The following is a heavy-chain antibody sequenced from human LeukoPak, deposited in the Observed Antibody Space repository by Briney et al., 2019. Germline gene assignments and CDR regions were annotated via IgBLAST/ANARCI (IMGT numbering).Heavy chain of an antibody. CDR3: ARGRIAKIVVVHSFSYGMDV. Sequence: LETLSLTCTVYGGSFTDYFWTWIRHSPGKGLEWIGEVNDYTGDTNYNPSLNSRVSISLEKSKNQFSLELRSVTAADTAVYYCARGRIAKIVVVHSFSYGMDVWGQGTSVTVSS. D-gene: IGHD3-22*01. J-gene: IGHJ6*02. CDR1: GGSFTDYF. V-gene: IGHV4-34*01. CDR2: VNDYTGDT.